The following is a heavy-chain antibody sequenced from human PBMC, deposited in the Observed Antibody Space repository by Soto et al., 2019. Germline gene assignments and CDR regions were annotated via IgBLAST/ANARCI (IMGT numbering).Heavy chain of an antibody. CDR3: ARSWNYYYYYGMDV. V-gene: IGHV3-21*01. CDR2: ISSSSSYI. CDR1: GFTFSSYS. J-gene: IGHJ6*02. Sequence: ESGGGLVKPGGSLRVSCAASGFTFSSYSMNWVRQAPGKGLEWVSSISSSSSYIYYADSVKGRFTISRDNAKNSLYLQMNSLRAEDTAVYYCARSWNYYYYYGMDVWGQGTTVTVSS. D-gene: IGHD3-3*01.